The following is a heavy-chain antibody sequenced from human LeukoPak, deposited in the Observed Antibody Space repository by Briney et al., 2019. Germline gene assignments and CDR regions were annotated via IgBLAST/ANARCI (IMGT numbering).Heavy chain of an antibody. CDR2: IYPGDSDT. CDR1: GYNFTSYW. Sequence: GESLKISCKGSGYNFTSYWIGWVRQMPGKGLEWMGIIYPGDSDTRYSPSFQGQVTISADKSISTAYLQWSSLKASDTAMYYCARLGYYYDSSGYYGDYWGQGTLVTVSS. J-gene: IGHJ4*02. CDR3: ARLGYYYDSSGYYGDY. V-gene: IGHV5-51*01. D-gene: IGHD3-22*01.